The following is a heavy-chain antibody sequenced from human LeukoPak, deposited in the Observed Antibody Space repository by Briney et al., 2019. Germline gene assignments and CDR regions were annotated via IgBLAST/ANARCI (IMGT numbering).Heavy chain of an antibody. CDR2: ICAYNGNT. J-gene: IGHJ6*04. V-gene: IGHV1-18*04. Sequence: GASEPVSCKAFGYTFTSYVLSWVRQAPVQGLEWLGWICAYNGNTNYPQKLQGRVTMTTDTSTSTAYMELRSLRSDDTAVYYCARGCGSGYVSYYYYGMDVWGKGTTVTVSS. CDR1: GYTFTSYV. CDR3: ARGCGSGYVSYYYYGMDV. D-gene: IGHD5-12*01.